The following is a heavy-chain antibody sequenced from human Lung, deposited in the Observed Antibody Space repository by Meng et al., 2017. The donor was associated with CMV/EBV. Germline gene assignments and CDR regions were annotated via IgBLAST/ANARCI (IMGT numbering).Heavy chain of an antibody. D-gene: IGHD3-10*01. CDR2: MSAYNGNT. V-gene: IGHV1-18*01. CDR3: VRGEVFDRFDP. CDR1: GYTFTSYD. Sequence: SVXVSCKASGYTFTSYDIGWARQAPGQGLEWMGWMSAYNGNTNYAQKLQGRVTMTTDTSTSTAYMELRSLRSDDTAVYYCVRGEVFDRFDPWGQGTVVTVSS. J-gene: IGHJ5*02.